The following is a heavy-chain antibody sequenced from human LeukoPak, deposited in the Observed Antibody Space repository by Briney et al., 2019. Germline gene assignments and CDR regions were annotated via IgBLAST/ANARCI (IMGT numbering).Heavy chain of an antibody. CDR3: ARDLRSYYGSGSFNY. CDR2: ISAYNGNT. D-gene: IGHD3-10*01. Sequence: GASVKVSCKASGYTLTSYGISWVRQAPGQGLEWMGWISAYNGNTNYAQKLQGRVTMTTDTSTSTAYMELRSLRSDDTAVYYCARDLRSYYGSGSFNYWGQGTLVTVSS. V-gene: IGHV1-18*01. CDR1: GYTLTSYG. J-gene: IGHJ4*02.